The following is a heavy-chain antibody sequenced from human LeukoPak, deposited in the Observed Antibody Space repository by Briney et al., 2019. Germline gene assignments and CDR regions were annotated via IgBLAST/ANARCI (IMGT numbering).Heavy chain of an antibody. CDR2: TIPIFGTA. CDR1: GGTFSSYA. CDR3: ARDRAAAGTRMGSGWRGPYFDY. Sequence: SVKVSCKASGGTFSSYAISWVRQAPGQGLEWMGGTIPIFGTANYAQKFQGRVTITADESTSTAYMELSSLRSGDTAVYYCARDRAAAGTRMGSGWRGPYFDYWGQGTLVTVSS. V-gene: IGHV1-69*13. D-gene: IGHD6-13*01. J-gene: IGHJ4*02.